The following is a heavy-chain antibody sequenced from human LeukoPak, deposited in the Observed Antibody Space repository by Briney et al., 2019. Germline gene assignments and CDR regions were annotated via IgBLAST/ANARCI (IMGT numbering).Heavy chain of an antibody. V-gene: IGHV4-34*01. CDR1: GGSFSGYY. CDR2: INHSGST. Sequence: PSETLSLTCAVYGGSFSGYYWSWIRQPPGKGLEWIGEINHSGSTNYNPSLKSRVTISVDTSKNQFSLKLSSMTAADTAVYYCARNQYYYDSSQETTKNDYWGQGTLVTVSS. D-gene: IGHD3-22*01. J-gene: IGHJ4*02. CDR3: ARNQYYYDSSQETTKNDY.